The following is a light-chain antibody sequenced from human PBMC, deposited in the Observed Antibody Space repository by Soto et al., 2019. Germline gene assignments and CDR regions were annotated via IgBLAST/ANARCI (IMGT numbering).Light chain of an antibody. CDR3: QQYYTSPLT. CDR1: QSVSSSS. J-gene: IGKJ4*01. CDR2: GAS. V-gene: IGKV3-20*01. Sequence: EIVLTQSPATLSLSPGEGATLSCSASQSVSSSSLAWYQQKPGQAPRLIMYGASRRATGIPDRFSGSGSGTDFALIISRLEPEDVAVYFCQQYYTSPLTLGGGTKVDIK.